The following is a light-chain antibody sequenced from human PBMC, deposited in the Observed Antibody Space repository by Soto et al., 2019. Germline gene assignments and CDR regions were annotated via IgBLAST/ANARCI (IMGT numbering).Light chain of an antibody. CDR3: QQYGSSPLYS. Sequence: EIVLTQSPGTLSLSPGERATLSCRASQSVSSSYLAWYQQKPGQAPRLLVYGASTRDTDIPDRFSGSGSGTDFTLTIRRLEPEDFAVYYCQQYGSSPLYSFGQGTKLQI. J-gene: IGKJ2*01. V-gene: IGKV3-20*01. CDR1: QSVSSSY. CDR2: GAS.